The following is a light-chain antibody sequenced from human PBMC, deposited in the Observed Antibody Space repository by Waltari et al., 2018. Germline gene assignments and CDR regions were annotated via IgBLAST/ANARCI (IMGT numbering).Light chain of an antibody. Sequence: DIVMTQSPDSLAVSLGERATINCKASRSVLYSANNQNYLAWYQHKSGQPPKLLIYWASTRESGVPDRFIGSGSGTDFTLTITSLQAEDVAVYSCQQYFTTPPTTFGQGTKLEIK. CDR1: RSVLYSANNQNY. J-gene: IGKJ2*01. CDR3: QQYFTTPPTT. CDR2: WAS. V-gene: IGKV4-1*01.